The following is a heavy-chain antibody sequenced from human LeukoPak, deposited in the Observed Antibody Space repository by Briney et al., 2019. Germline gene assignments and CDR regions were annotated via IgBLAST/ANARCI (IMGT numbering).Heavy chain of an antibody. CDR3: ARATSGSYGSDAFEI. CDR2: ISSSSSTI. V-gene: IGHV3-48*01. J-gene: IGHJ3*02. CDR1: KFTFRRYS. D-gene: IGHD5-18*01. Sequence: GRSLRLSCAASKFTFRRYSMNWVRQAPGKGLEWVSYISSSSSTIYYADSAKGRFTISRDNAKNSLYLQMNRLRAEDTAVYYCARATSGSYGSDAFEIWGQGTMVTVPS.